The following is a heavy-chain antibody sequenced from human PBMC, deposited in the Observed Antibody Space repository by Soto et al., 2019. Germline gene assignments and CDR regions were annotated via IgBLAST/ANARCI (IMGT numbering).Heavy chain of an antibody. V-gene: IGHV3-23*01. CDR1: GFTFSSYA. Sequence: EVQLLESGGVLVQPGGSLRLSCAASGFTFSSYAMSWVRQAPGKGLEWVSAISGSGGSTYYADSVKGRFTISRDNSKNTLYLQMNSLRAEDTAVYYCAKRLTYGDRVFDYWGQGTLVTVSS. CDR2: ISGSGGST. CDR3: AKRLTYGDRVFDY. D-gene: IGHD4-17*01. J-gene: IGHJ4*02.